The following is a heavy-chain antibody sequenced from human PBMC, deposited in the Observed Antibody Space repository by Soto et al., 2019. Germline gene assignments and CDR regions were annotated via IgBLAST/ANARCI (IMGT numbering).Heavy chain of an antibody. Sequence: QVQLVQSGAEVKKPGASVKVSCKTSGYTFTNDDINWVRQAAGQGLEWIGWMSPNSGNTGYAQKFQGRVTLNRDTPKRPTLMEPSRPRTEETAVYYWGKRMFDGLGEVSWGQGTLVTVSS. V-gene: IGHV1-8*02. CDR3: GKRMFDGLGEVS. D-gene: IGHD3-10*02. J-gene: IGHJ5*02. CDR1: GYTFTNDD. CDR2: MSPNSGNT.